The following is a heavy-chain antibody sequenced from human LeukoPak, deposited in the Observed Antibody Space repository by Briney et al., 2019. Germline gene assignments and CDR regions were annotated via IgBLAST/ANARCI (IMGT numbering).Heavy chain of an antibody. CDR3: AKDRRGPNIDS. V-gene: IGHV3-30*02. D-gene: IGHD3-10*01. CDR2: IRYDGSNK. J-gene: IGHJ4*02. Sequence: GGSLRLSCAASGFTFSSYGMHWVRQAPGKGLEWVAFIRYDGSNKYYADSVKGRFTISRDNSKNTLYLQMHSLRAADTAVYYCAKDRRGPNIDSWGQGTLVTVSS. CDR1: GFTFSSYG.